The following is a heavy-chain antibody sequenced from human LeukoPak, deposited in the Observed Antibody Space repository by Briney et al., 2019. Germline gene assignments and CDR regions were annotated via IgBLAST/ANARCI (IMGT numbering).Heavy chain of an antibody. D-gene: IGHD3-3*01. CDR2: IYYSGAT. Sequence: SETLSLTCDVSGDSINRYFWSWIRQPPGKGLEWIGYIYYSGATKYNPSLMSRVAMSIYTSKNQFSLSLSSVTAADTAVYYCARERHDLWSAYHFDSWGLGTLVIVSS. CDR1: GDSINRYF. J-gene: IGHJ4*02. CDR3: ARERHDLWSAYHFDS. V-gene: IGHV4-59*01.